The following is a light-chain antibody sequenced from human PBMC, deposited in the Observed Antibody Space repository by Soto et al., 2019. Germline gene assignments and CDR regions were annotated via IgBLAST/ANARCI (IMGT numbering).Light chain of an antibody. CDR2: DVS. J-gene: IGLJ1*01. V-gene: IGLV2-14*01. CDR1: SRDVGGYNY. Sequence: QSALTQPASVSGSPGQSITISCTGTSRDVGGYNYVSWYQQHPGKAPKLMIYDVSNRPSGVSNRFSGSKSGNTASLTISGLQAEDEADYYCSSYTRSSLYVFGTGTKLTVL. CDR3: SSYTRSSLYV.